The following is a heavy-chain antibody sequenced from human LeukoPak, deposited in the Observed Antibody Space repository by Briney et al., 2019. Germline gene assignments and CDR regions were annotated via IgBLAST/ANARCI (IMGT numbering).Heavy chain of an antibody. D-gene: IGHD3-22*01. CDR2: MNPNSGNT. Sequence: ASVKVSCKAFGYTFTSNYMHWVRQAPGQGLEWMGWMNPNSGNTGYAQKFQGRVTMTRNTSISTAYVELSSLRSEDTAVYYCARGGLDSSGYFDYWGQGTLVTVSS. V-gene: IGHV1-8*02. J-gene: IGHJ4*02. CDR1: GYTFTSNY. CDR3: ARGGLDSSGYFDY.